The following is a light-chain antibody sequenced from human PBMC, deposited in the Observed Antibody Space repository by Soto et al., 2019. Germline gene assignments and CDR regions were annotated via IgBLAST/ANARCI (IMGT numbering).Light chain of an antibody. CDR3: QSYDRSLSGSV. J-gene: IGLJ2*01. V-gene: IGLV1-40*01. CDR1: TSNIGAGHD. Sequence: QAVVTQPTSVSGAPGQRVTISCTGSTSNIGAGHDVHWYQQLPGTAPKLLIYGNSNRPSGVPDRFSGSKSGTSVSLALTGLQSEDEADYYCQSYDRSLSGSVFGGGTKLTVL. CDR2: GNS.